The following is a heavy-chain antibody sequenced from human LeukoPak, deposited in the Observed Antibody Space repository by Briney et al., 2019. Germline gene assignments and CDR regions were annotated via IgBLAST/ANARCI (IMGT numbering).Heavy chain of an antibody. CDR3: ARDYDSSGPQKNFFDF. V-gene: IGHV1-69*06. CDR2: IIPMFDSA. Sequence: SVKVSCKASGGTFSSYGVAWVRQAPGQGLEWMGGIIPMFDSANYAQSLQGRVTLTADKSTGTAYMELRSLRSEDTGVYYCARDYDSSGPQKNFFDFWGQGTLVTVS. D-gene: IGHD3-22*01. CDR1: GGTFSSYG. J-gene: IGHJ4*02.